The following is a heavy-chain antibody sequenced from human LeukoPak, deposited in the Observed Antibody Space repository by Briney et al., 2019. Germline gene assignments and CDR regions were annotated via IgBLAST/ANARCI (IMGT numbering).Heavy chain of an antibody. D-gene: IGHD3-10*01. Sequence: SGTLSLTCAVSGGSISSSNWWSWVRQPPGRGLEWIGEIYHSGSTNYNPSLNSRVTISVDKSKNQFSLKLSSVTAADTAVYYCARGEEYGSGTVHFDYWGQGTLVIVAP. CDR3: ARGEEYGSGTVHFDY. CDR1: GGSISSSNW. J-gene: IGHJ4*02. V-gene: IGHV4-4*02. CDR2: IYHSGST.